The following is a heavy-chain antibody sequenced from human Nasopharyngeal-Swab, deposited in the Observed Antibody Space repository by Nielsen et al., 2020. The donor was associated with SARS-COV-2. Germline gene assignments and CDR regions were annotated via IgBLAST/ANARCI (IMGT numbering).Heavy chain of an antibody. V-gene: IGHV3-7*01. J-gene: IGHJ4*02. CDR2: IKQSGSGQ. CDR3: ARYCSTTSCPGGFDY. D-gene: IGHD2-2*01. CDR1: GFTFSSYC. Sequence: AGSLSLSCAASGFTFSSYCLSWVRQAPAKGLEWVAHIKQSGSGQYYWHSVKGRFTISRDNAKNSLSLQMNSLRAEDTAVYYCARYCSTTSCPGGFDYWGQGTLVNVSS.